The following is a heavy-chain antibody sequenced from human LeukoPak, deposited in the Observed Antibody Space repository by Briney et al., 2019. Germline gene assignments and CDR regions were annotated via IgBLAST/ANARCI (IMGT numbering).Heavy chain of an antibody. CDR1: GLTLSNYG. V-gene: IGHV3-23*01. CDR3: AKRGVVIRVVLVGFHKEAYYFES. Sequence: GGSLRLSCAVSGLTLSNYGMSWVRQAPGKGLGWVAGISDSGGSKKYADSVKGRFTNSRDNPKNTLFLQMNSLRAEDTAVYFCAKRGVVIRVVLVGFHKEAYYFESWGQGALVTVSS. D-gene: IGHD3/OR15-3a*01. J-gene: IGHJ4*02. CDR2: ISDSGGSK.